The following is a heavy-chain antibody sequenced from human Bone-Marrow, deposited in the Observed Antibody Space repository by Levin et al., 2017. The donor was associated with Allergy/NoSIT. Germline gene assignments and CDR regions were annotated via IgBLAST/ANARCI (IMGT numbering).Heavy chain of an antibody. D-gene: IGHD2-21*02. CDR1: GFTFSTYW. CDR3: VRDLAGGDGN. V-gene: IGHV3-74*01. J-gene: IGHJ4*02. CDR2: IDEHGSIT. Sequence: GESLKISCAASGFTFSTYWFHWVRQRPGEGLVWVSRIDEHGSITDYADTVKGRFTISRDNARNTLHLQMNNLRAEDTAVYYCVRDLAGGDGNWGQGTLVTVSS.